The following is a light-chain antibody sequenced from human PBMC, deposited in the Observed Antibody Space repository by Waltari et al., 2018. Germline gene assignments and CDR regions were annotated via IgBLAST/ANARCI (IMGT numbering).Light chain of an antibody. CDR2: AAS. CDR1: QTISSY. V-gene: IGKV1-39*01. J-gene: IGKJ1*01. Sequence: DIQMTQSPSSLSASVGDRVTITCRASQTISSYLNWYQQKPGKAHKVLIYAASSLQTGVPSRFSGSGSGTHFTLTISSLQSEDFATYYCHQSYSSPPTFGQGTKVEIK. CDR3: HQSYSSPPT.